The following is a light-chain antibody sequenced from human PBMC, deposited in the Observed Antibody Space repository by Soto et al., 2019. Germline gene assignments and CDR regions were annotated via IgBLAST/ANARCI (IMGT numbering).Light chain of an antibody. J-gene: IGKJ1*01. Sequence: DIQMTQSPSSLYASIGDRVTITCRASQSISTYLSWYQKKAGKAPKLLISAASTLRDGVPPRFSGRGSGTDFTLTISSLQPEDFAVYYCQKSYSSPRTFGQGTKGEIK. CDR1: QSISTY. CDR2: AAS. V-gene: IGKV1-39*01. CDR3: QKSYSSPRT.